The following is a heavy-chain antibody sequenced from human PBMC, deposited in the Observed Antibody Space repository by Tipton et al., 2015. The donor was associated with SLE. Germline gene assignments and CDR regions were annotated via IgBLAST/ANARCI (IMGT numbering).Heavy chain of an antibody. CDR1: GGSISSYY. Sequence: LRLSCTVSGGSISSYYWSWIRQPPGKGLEWIGYIYYSGSTNYNPSLKSRVTISVDTSKNQFSLKLSSVTAADTAVYYCARGNWHRAAFDIWGQGTMVTVSS. V-gene: IGHV4-59*08. CDR3: ARGNWHRAAFDI. D-gene: IGHD2-21*01. CDR2: IYYSGST. J-gene: IGHJ3*02.